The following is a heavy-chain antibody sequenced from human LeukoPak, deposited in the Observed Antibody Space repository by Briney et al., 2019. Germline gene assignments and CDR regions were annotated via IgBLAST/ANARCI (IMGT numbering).Heavy chain of an antibody. CDR3: ARIYASGRHYYFDY. Sequence: ASVKVSCKASGYTFTSYYMHWVRQAPGQGLEWMGIINPSGGSTSYAQKLRGRVTMTRDTSTSTFYMELSSLRSEDTAVYYCARIYASGRHYYFDYWGQGTLVTVSS. CDR2: INPSGGST. J-gene: IGHJ4*02. V-gene: IGHV1-46*01. CDR1: GYTFTSYY. D-gene: IGHD3-10*01.